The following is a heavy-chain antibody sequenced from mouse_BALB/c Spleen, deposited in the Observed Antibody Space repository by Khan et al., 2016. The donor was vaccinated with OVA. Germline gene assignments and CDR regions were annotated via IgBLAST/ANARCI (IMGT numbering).Heavy chain of an antibody. Sequence: VQLKQSGPELVKPGASVKMSCKASGYTFTSYVMHWVMQKPGQGLEWIGYIYPFNDDTKYNDKFKGKATLTSDKSSSTAYMELSGLTSEDSAVYFCAKNYRSDVYFDFWGQGTTLIVSS. CDR3: AKNYRSDVYFDF. J-gene: IGHJ2*01. CDR1: GYTFTSYV. CDR2: IYPFNDDT. D-gene: IGHD2-14*01. V-gene: IGHV1S136*01.